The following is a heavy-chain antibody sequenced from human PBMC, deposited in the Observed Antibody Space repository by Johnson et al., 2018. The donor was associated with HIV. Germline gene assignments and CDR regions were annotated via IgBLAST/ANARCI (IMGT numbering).Heavy chain of an antibody. CDR2: ITGSGGST. V-gene: IGHV3-23*04. CDR3: AKDEQWLNDAFDI. Sequence: VLLVESGGGVVQPGGSLRLSCAASGFTFDDYGMSWVRQAPGKGLEWVSIITGSGGSTYYADSVKGRFTISRDNSENTLYLQMNSLRAEDTAVYYCAKDEQWLNDAFDIWGQGTMVTVSS. D-gene: IGHD6-19*01. CDR1: GFTFDDYG. J-gene: IGHJ3*02.